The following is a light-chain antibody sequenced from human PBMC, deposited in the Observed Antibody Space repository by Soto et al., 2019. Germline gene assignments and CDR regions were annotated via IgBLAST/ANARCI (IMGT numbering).Light chain of an antibody. J-gene: IGKJ3*01. CDR1: QSVLYNSNSQNY. CDR2: LAS. V-gene: IGKV4-1*01. CDR3: QQYHSTPFT. Sequence: DSVMTQSPASLAASLGERLTLNFKSRQSVLYNSNSQNYLAWYQQRPGQPPKLLIYLASTRESVVPDRFSGSGAATNFNLTISILQNEDVAVYYCQQYHSTPFTFGPGTRVDVK.